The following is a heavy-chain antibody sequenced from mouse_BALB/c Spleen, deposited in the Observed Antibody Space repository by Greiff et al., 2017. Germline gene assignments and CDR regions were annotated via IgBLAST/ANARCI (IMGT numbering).Heavy chain of an antibody. D-gene: IGHD1-1*02. CDR3: TEGGGGSSFAY. Sequence: VLVVESGPGLVAPSQTLSITCTVSGFSFTSYGVSWVRQPPGKGLEWLGVIWGDGGTNYHSALISRLSISKDNSKSQVFLKLSSLQTDDTATYYCTEGGGGSSFAYWGQGTLVTVSA. J-gene: IGHJ3*01. V-gene: IGHV2-3*01. CDR2: IWGDGGT. CDR1: GFSFTSYG.